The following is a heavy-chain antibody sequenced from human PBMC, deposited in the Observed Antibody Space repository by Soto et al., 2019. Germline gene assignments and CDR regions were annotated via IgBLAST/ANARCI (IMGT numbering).Heavy chain of an antibody. CDR2: INTFGSNI. CDR3: ARDQDYYDLYYHGMDV. J-gene: IGHJ6*02. Sequence: GGSLRLSCAASGFTFSSYGMHWVRQAPGKGLEWVSSINTFGSNIYYADSVKGRFTIPRDNAENSLYLQMNSLRAEDTGLYYCARDQDYYDLYYHGMDVWGQGTTVTVSS. CDR1: GFTFSSYG. V-gene: IGHV3-21*01. D-gene: IGHD3-22*01.